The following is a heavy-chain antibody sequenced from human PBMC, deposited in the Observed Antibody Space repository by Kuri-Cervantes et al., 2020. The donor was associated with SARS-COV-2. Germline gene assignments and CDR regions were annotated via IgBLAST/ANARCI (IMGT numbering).Heavy chain of an antibody. D-gene: IGHD5-18*01. J-gene: IGHJ4*02. CDR3: ARDLTPDGPDSYGYNLLDY. V-gene: IGHV3-30-3*01. CDR2: ISYDGSNK. CDR1: GFPFSSYA. Sequence: GGSLSLSCAPSGFPFSSYAMHWVRQAPGKGLEWVAVISYDGSNKYYADSVKGRFTISRDNSKNTLYLQMNSLRAEDTAVYYCARDLTPDGPDSYGYNLLDYWGQGTLVTVSS.